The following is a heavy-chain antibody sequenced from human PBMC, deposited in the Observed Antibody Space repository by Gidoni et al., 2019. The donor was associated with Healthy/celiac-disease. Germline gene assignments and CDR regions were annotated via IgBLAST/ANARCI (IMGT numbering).Heavy chain of an antibody. V-gene: IGHV3-23*01. D-gene: IGHD2-15*01. CDR3: AKWGGGSGGPF. CDR1: GFTFSSYA. Sequence: EVQLLESGGGLVQPGGSLSLSCAASGFTFSSYAMSWVRQAPGKGLEWVSAISGSGGSTYYADAVKGRFTISRDNSKNTLYLQMNSLRAEDTAVYYCAKWGGGSGGPFWGQGTLVTVSS. J-gene: IGHJ4*02. CDR2: ISGSGGST.